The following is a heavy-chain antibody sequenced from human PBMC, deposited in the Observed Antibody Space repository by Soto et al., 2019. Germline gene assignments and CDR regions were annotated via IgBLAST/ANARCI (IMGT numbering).Heavy chain of an antibody. D-gene: IGHD5-18*01. CDR3: ALGGYNYGRPFDF. CDR2: IYYSGN. CDR1: GGSISNFR. J-gene: IGHJ4*02. V-gene: IGHV4-59*01. Sequence: PSETRSRTWNVSGGSISNFRLSWIRQPPGKGLEWIGYIYYSGNYYNPSLTSRVSMSLDRSKNQFSLHLKSVTAADTALYFCALGGYNYGRPFDFWGQGTRVTVSS.